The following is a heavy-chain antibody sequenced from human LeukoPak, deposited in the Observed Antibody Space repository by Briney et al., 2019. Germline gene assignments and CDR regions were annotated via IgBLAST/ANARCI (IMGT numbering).Heavy chain of an antibody. CDR3: ARGAYGESPNDAFDI. D-gene: IGHD4-17*01. CDR2: VNPNSGGT. J-gene: IGHJ3*02. CDR1: GYTFTGYY. Sequence: FVKVSCKASGYTFTGYYMHWVRQAPGQGLEWMGWVNPNSGGTIYAQKFQGRVTMTRDTSISTAYMELSRLRSDDTAVYYCARGAYGESPNDAFDIWGQGTMVTVSS. V-gene: IGHV1-2*02.